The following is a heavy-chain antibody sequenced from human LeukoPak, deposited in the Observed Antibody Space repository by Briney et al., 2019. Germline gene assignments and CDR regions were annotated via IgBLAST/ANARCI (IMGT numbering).Heavy chain of an antibody. V-gene: IGHV1-69*05. Sequence: ASVKVSCTASGGTFSSYAISWVRQAPGQGLEWMGGIIPIFGTANYAQKFQGRVTITTDESTSTAYMELSSLRSEDTAVYYCARGLTYGALYYYYMDVWGKGTTVTVSS. J-gene: IGHJ6*03. CDR2: IIPIFGTA. CDR1: GGTFSSYA. CDR3: ARGLTYGALYYYYMDV. D-gene: IGHD4-17*01.